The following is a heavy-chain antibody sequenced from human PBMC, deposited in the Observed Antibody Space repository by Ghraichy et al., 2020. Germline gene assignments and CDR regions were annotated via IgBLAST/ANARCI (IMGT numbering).Heavy chain of an antibody. CDR2: ISGHGWDT. CDR1: GFAFNEYH. CDR3: ARDMGSGKYMFDY. Sequence: GESLNISCEASGFAFNEYHMGWIRQAPGKGLEWISYISGHGWDTNSADSVKGRVTISRDNSKNSVFLQMNNLRAEDSGLYFCARDMGSGKYMFDYWGQGTPVSVSS. J-gene: IGHJ4*02. D-gene: IGHD3-10*01. V-gene: IGHV3-11*06.